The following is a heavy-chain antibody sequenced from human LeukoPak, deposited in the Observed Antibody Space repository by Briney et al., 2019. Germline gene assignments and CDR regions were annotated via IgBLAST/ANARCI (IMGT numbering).Heavy chain of an antibody. CDR2: IYYTGST. D-gene: IGHD3-22*01. CDR3: ARDRSSGYYSDAFDI. CDR1: GGSSSSSGYY. V-gene: IGHV4-39*07. Sequence: PSETLSLTCTVSGGSSSSSGYYWGWIRQPPGKGLEWIGNIYYTGSTYYNPSLKSRVTISVDTSKNQLSLKLTSVTAADMAVYYCARDRSSGYYSDAFDIWGQGTMVTVSS. J-gene: IGHJ3*02.